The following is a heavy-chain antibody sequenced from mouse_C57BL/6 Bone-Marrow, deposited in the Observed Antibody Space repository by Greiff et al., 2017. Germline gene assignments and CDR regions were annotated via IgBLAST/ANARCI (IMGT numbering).Heavy chain of an antibody. Sequence: QVQLQQPGAELVKPGASVKLSCKASGYTFTSYWMQWVKQRPGQGLEWIGEFDPSDSYTNYNQKFKGKATLTVDTSSSTAYMQLSSLTSEDSAVYYCAHLWLRNYWGQGTTLTVSS. CDR2: FDPSDSYT. CDR3: AHLWLRNY. D-gene: IGHD2-2*01. CDR1: GYTFTSYW. V-gene: IGHV1-50*01. J-gene: IGHJ2*01.